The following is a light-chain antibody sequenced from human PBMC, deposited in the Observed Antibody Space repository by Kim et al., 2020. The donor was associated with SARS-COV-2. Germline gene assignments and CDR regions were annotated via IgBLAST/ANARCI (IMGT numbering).Light chain of an antibody. CDR3: QAWDSSTAV. J-gene: IGLJ3*02. V-gene: IGLV3-1*01. CDR1: KLGDKY. CDR2: QDS. Sequence: VSPGQTASITCSGDKLGDKYACWYHQKPGQSPVLVIYQDSKRPSGIPERFSGSNSGNTATLTISGTQAMDEADYYCQAWDSSTAVFGGGTQLTVL.